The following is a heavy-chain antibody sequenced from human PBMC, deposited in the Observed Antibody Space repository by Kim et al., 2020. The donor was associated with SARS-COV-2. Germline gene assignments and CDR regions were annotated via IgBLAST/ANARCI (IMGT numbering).Heavy chain of an antibody. V-gene: IGHV3-33*01. CDR2: IWYDGSNK. CDR1: GFTFSSYG. Sequence: GGSLRLSCAASGFTFSSYGMHWVRQAPGKGLEWVAVIWYDGSNKYYADSVKGRFTISRDNSKNTLYLQMNSLRAEDTAVYYCARGGARNYYEIGPFDYWGQGTLVTVSS. CDR3: ARGGARNYYEIGPFDY. J-gene: IGHJ4*02. D-gene: IGHD3-22*01.